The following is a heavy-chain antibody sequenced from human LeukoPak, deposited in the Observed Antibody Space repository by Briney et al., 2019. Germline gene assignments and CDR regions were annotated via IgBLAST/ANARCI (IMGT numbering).Heavy chain of an antibody. CDR3: ANAGPGYNSGSNYYYGMDV. CDR2: ISGSGGTT. V-gene: IGHV3-23*01. J-gene: IGHJ6*02. D-gene: IGHD6-19*01. CDR1: GFTFSDYY. Sequence: GGSLRLSCAASGFTFSDYYMTWVRQAPGKGLEWVSSISGSGGTTFYADSVKGRFTISRDNSKNTLYLQMNSLRAEDTAAYYCANAGPGYNSGSNYYYGMDVWGQGTTVTVSS.